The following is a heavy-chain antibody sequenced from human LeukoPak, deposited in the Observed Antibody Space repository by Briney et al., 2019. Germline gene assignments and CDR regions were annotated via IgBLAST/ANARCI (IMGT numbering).Heavy chain of an antibody. CDR1: GGTFSSYA. V-gene: IGHV1-69*13. CDR3: ASVYSSSWYFDY. CDR2: IIPIFGTA. D-gene: IGHD6-13*01. Sequence: SVKVSCKASGGTFSSYAISWVRQAPGQGLEWMGGIIPIFGTANYAQKFQGRVTITADESTSTAFMELSSLRSEDTAVYYCASVYSSSWYFDYWGQGTLVTVSS. J-gene: IGHJ4*02.